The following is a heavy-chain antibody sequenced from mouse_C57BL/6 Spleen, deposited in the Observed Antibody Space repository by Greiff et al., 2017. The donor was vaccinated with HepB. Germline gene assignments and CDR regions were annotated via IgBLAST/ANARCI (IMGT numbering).Heavy chain of an antibody. D-gene: IGHD1-1*01. J-gene: IGHJ3*01. CDR2: INPNNGGT. CDR1: GYTFTDYN. V-gene: IGHV1-22*01. CDR3: ARGYYGSSYAAY. Sequence: EVQLQQSGPELVKPGASVKMSCKASGYTFTDYNMHWVKQSHGKSLEWMGYINPNNGGTSYNQKFKGKATLTVNKSSSTSYMELRSLTSEDSAVYYCARGYYGSSYAAYWGQGTLVTVSA.